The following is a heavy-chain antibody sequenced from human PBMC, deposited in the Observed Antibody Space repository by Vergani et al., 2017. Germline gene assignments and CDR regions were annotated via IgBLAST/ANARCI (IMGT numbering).Heavy chain of an antibody. CDR2: IHYSENT. J-gene: IGHJ5*02. CDR3: ASDTHSGQRADR. Sequence: QVQLQESGPALVKSSETLSLTCSVSFDSIRILYCNWIRQPHAKGLEWIGSIHYSENTNYNPSLKTRVTISVDTSKNQFSLTLTSVTAADTAVYYCASDTHSGQRADRWGQGILVTVTS. D-gene: IGHD6-19*01. CDR1: FDSIRILY. V-gene: IGHV4-59*11.